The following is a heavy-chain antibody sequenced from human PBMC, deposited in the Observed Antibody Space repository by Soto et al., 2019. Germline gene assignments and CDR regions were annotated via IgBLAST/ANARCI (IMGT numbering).Heavy chain of an antibody. CDR2: IHNDGRT. J-gene: IGHJ4*02. CDR1: GGSVSDSYHY. V-gene: IGHV4-39*01. CDR3: ARHLGNYGDWVFDF. D-gene: IGHD4-17*01. Sequence: PSDTLSLTCTVSGGSVSDSYHYWAWIRQSPGKGLEWIASIHNDGRTYYNPPLKSRVTISVDTSRDQFSLNLSSVTATDTAVYYCARHLGNYGDWVFDFWGQGILVPVSS.